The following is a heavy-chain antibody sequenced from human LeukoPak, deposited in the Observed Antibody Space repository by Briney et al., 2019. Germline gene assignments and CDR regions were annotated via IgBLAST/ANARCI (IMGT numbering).Heavy chain of an antibody. Sequence: SETLSLTCAVYGGSFSGYYWSWIRQPPGKGLEWIGEINHSGSTNYNPSLKSRVTISVDTSKNQFSLKLSSVTAADTAVYYCARRDYVWGSYRYKLGNWFDPWGQGTLVTVSS. D-gene: IGHD3-16*02. CDR2: INHSGST. CDR1: GGSFSGYY. CDR3: ARRDYVWGSYRYKLGNWFDP. V-gene: IGHV4-34*01. J-gene: IGHJ5*02.